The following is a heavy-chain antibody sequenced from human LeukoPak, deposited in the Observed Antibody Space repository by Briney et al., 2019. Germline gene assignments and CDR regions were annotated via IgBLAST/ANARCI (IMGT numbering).Heavy chain of an antibody. J-gene: IGHJ3*02. V-gene: IGHV3-53*01. Sequence: PGGSLRPSCAASGFTVSSNYMSWVRQAPRKGLELVTVIYSGCSTYYADSVKGRFTISRDNSKNTLYLQMNSLRAADTAVYYCARDPGYVWGSYRRGDAFDIWGQGTRVSVSS. D-gene: IGHD3-16*02. CDR1: GFTVSSNY. CDR2: IYSGCST. CDR3: ARDPGYVWGSYRRGDAFDI.